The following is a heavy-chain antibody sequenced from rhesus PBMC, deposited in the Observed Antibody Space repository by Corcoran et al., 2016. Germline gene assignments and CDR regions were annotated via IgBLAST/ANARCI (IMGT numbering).Heavy chain of an antibody. Sequence: EVQLVQSGAEVKKPGASVKVSCKASGYTFTELSMHWLRQAPGKGLEWMGGVDPVYGEIIHAEKFQGRVTMTEDTSTDTAYMELSSLRSEDTAVYYCAKGATVTTSEWYFDYWGQGVLVTVSS. V-gene: IGHV1-156*01. CDR1: GYTFTELS. J-gene: IGHJ4*01. CDR2: VDPVYGEI. D-gene: IGHD4-23*01. CDR3: AKGATVTTSEWYFDY.